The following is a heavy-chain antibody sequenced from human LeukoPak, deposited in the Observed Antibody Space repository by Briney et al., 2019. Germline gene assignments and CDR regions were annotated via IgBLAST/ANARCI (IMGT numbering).Heavy chain of an antibody. CDR3: AREGSGYCGGDCYRYVDY. CDR1: GFTFSSYA. J-gene: IGHJ4*02. CDR2: FSSNGGST. D-gene: IGHD2-21*02. V-gene: IGHV3-64*01. Sequence: PGGSLRLSCTASGFTFSSYAMHWVRQAPGKGLEYVSAFSSNGGSTYYANSVKGRFTISRDNSKNTLYLQMGSLRAEDMAVYYCAREGSGYCGGDCYRYVDYWGQGTLVTVSS.